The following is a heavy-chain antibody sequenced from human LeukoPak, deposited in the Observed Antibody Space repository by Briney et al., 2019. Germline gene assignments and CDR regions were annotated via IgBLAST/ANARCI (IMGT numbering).Heavy chain of an antibody. CDR2: IRYDGSNK. D-gene: IGHD6-19*01. CDR1: GFTFSSYG. CDR3: AKAILYSSGADY. Sequence: PGGSLRLSCAAPGFTFSSYGMHWVRQAPGKGLEWVAFIRYDGSNKYYADSVKGRFTISRDNSKNTLSLQMNSLRAEGTAVYYCAKAILYSSGADYWGQGTLVTVSS. V-gene: IGHV3-30*02. J-gene: IGHJ4*02.